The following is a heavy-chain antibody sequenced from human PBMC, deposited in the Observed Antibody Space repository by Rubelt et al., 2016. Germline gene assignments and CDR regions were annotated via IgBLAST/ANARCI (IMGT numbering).Heavy chain of an antibody. V-gene: IGHV3-30*02. CDR2: IRYDGSNK. D-gene: IGHD2/OR15-2a*01. J-gene: IGHJ3*02. Sequence: VAFIRYDGSNKYYADSVKGRFTISRDNSKNTLYLQMNSLRAEDTAVYYCARALSSTYGYHRIDAFDIWGQGTMVTVSS. CDR3: ARALSSTYGYHRIDAFDI.